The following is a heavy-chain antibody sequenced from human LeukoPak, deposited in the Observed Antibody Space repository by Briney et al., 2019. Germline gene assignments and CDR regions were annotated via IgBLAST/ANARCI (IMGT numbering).Heavy chain of an antibody. CDR2: VQYDGSNK. Sequence: GGSLRLSCAASGFTFSTYDMHWVRQAPGKGLEWVAFVQYDGSNKYYADFVKGRFTISRDNSKNTLYLQMNSLRVEDTATYYCARLGVALDYWGQGTLVTVSS. V-gene: IGHV3-30*02. CDR3: ARLGVALDY. J-gene: IGHJ4*02. D-gene: IGHD3-3*01. CDR1: GFTFSTYD.